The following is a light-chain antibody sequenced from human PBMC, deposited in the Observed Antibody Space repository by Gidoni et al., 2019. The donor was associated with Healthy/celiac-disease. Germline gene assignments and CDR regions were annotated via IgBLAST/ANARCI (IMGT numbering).Light chain of an antibody. CDR2: DAS. Sequence: DIQMTQSPSSLSASVGDRVTITCQASQDIRNYLNWYQQKPGKAPKLLIYDASNLETGVPSRFSGSGSGTDFTFTISSLQPEDIATYYCQQYDNLSITFGQXTRLEIK. V-gene: IGKV1-33*01. J-gene: IGKJ5*01. CDR1: QDIRNY. CDR3: QQYDNLSIT.